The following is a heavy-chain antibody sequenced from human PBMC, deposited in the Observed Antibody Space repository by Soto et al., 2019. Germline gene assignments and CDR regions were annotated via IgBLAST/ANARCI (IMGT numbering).Heavy chain of an antibody. CDR1: GGSISSYY. D-gene: IGHD3-16*01. V-gene: IGHV4-59*01. CDR3: GRGRRGGYYYSMDV. J-gene: IGHJ6*03. CDR2: IYYSGST. Sequence: SETLSLTCTVSGGSISSYYWSWIRQPPGKGLEWIGYIYYSGSTNYNPSLKSRVTISVDTSKNQFSLKLSSVTAADTAVYYCGRGRRGGYYYSMDVWGKGTTVTASS.